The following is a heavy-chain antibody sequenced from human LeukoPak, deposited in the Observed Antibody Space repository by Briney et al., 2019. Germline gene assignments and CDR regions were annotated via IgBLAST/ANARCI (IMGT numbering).Heavy chain of an antibody. CDR2: IYHSGST. CDR1: GGSISSSNW. V-gene: IGHV4-4*02. CDR3: ARDPGGIAAAGFDY. D-gene: IGHD6-13*01. Sequence: PSETLSLTCAVSGGSISSSNWWSWVRQPPGKGLEWIGEIYHSGSTNYNPSLKRRVTISVDKSKNQFSLKLSSVTAADTAVYYCARDPGGIAAAGFDYWGQGTLVTVSS. J-gene: IGHJ4*02.